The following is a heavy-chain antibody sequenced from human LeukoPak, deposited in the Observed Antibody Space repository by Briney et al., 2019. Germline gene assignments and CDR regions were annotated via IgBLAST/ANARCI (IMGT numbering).Heavy chain of an antibody. CDR1: GYTFTSYY. V-gene: IGHV1-2*06. J-gene: IGHJ5*02. Sequence: ASVKVSCKASGYTFTSYYMHWVRQAPGQGLEWMGRINPNSGGTNYAQKFQGRVTMTRDTSISTAYMELSRLRSDDTAVYYCARHPRDIVVVPAAMETTNWFDPWGQGTLVTVSS. D-gene: IGHD2-2*01. CDR3: ARHPRDIVVVPAAMETTNWFDP. CDR2: INPNSGGT.